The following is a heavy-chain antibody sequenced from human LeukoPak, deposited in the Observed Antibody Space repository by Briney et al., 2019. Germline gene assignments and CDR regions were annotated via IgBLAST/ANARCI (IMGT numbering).Heavy chain of an antibody. CDR1: GYSLTELS. CDR2: FDREDGGK. Sequence: ASVKVSCKVSGYSLTELSMYWVRQAPGKGLEWMGGFDREDGGKIYAQKFQGRVTMTEDTSTDTVYMEVSSLRSEDTAVYYCATVLRWGYHSYMAVWGKGTTVTISS. V-gene: IGHV1-24*01. D-gene: IGHD3-16*01. CDR3: ATVLRWGYHSYMAV. J-gene: IGHJ6*03.